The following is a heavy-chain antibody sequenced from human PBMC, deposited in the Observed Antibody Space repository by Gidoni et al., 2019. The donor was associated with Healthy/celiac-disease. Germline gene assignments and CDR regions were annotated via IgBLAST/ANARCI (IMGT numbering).Heavy chain of an antibody. V-gene: IGHV3-66*01. CDR3: ARRGSAGRGSWYFQH. CDR2: IYSGGST. J-gene: IGHJ1*01. D-gene: IGHD6-13*01. CDR1: GFTVSSNY. Sequence: EVQLVESGGGLVQPGGSLRLSCAASGFTVSSNYMSWVRQAPGKGLEWVSVIYSGGSTYYADSVKGRFTISRDNFKNTLYLQMNSLRAEDTAVYYCARRGSAGRGSWYFQHWGQGTLVTVSS.